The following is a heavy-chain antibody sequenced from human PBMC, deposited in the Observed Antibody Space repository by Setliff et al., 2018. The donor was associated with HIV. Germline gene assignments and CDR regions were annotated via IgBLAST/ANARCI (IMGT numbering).Heavy chain of an antibody. D-gene: IGHD6-19*01. V-gene: IGHV3-7*01. Sequence: QPGGSLRLSCAASGFTFSTYWMIWVRQAPGKGLEWVAKIKQDGSEEYYVDSVKGRFTISRDNAKNSVYLQMTSLRVEDTAMYYCTKDHLSGWASDCWGQGTLVTVSS. J-gene: IGHJ4*02. CDR3: TKDHLSGWASDC. CDR2: IKQDGSEE. CDR1: GFTFSTYW.